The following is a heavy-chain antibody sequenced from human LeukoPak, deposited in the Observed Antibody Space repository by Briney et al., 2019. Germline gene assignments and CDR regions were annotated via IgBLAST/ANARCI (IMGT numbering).Heavy chain of an antibody. V-gene: IGHV3-48*02. J-gene: IGHJ4*02. CDR2: ISSSSSTI. Sequence: PGGSPRLSCAASGFTFSSYSMNWVRQAPGKGLEWVSYISSSSSTIYYADSVRGRFTISRDNAKNSLYLQMNSLRDEDTAVYYCASGTHTDIVVVPAAPAPTYYYDSSGYDYWGQGTLVTVSS. CDR3: ASGTHTDIVVVPAAPAPTYYYDSSGYDY. CDR1: GFTFSSYS. D-gene: IGHD2-2*01.